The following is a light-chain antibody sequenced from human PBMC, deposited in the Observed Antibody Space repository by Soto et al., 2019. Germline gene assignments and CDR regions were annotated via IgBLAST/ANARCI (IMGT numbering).Light chain of an antibody. J-gene: IGKJ1*01. CDR2: GAS. Sequence: EIVMTQSPATLSVSPGERATLSCRASQSVSSNLAWYHQKPGQAPRLLIYGASTRATGIPARFSGSGSGTEFTLSISSLQSEDFAVYYCQQYADWPTFGQGTRWIS. CDR3: QQYADWPT. CDR1: QSVSSN. V-gene: IGKV3-15*01.